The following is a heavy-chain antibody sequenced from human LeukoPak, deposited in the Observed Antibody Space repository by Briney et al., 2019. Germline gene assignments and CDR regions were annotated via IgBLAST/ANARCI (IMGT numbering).Heavy chain of an antibody. D-gene: IGHD1-1*01. CDR2: INPSGGST. CDR3: ARGTTDDY. Sequence: ASVEVSCKASGYTFTSYYIDWVRQAPGQGLEWMGVINPSGGSTRYAQKFQGRVTMTGDPSTRTVYMELSSLTSDDTAVYYCARGTTDDYWGQGTPVTFST. J-gene: IGHJ4*02. V-gene: IGHV1-46*01. CDR1: GYTFTSYY.